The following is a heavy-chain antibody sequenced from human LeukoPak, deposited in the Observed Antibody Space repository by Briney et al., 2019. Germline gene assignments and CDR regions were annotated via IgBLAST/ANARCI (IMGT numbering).Heavy chain of an antibody. D-gene: IGHD2-15*01. Sequence: GGSLRLSCAASGFTLSSYAMHWVRQAPGKGLEWVAILSYDGNIKYYADSVKGRFTISRDSSKNTLYLQMNSLRAEDTATYYCAKDYCRGGNCPLPFFDSWGQGTLVTVSS. CDR1: GFTLSSYA. V-gene: IGHV3-30-3*02. CDR2: LSYDGNIK. J-gene: IGHJ4*02. CDR3: AKDYCRGGNCPLPFFDS.